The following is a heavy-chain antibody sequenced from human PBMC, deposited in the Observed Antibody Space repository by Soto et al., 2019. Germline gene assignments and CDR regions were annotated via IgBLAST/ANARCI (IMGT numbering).Heavy chain of an antibody. CDR2: ISGSGGST. CDR3: AKGGLGYCSTTSCRGRWFDP. CDR1: GFTFSNYA. Sequence: GGSLRLSCAASGFTFSNYAMSWVRQAPGKGLEWVSAISGSGGSTYYADSVKGRFTISRDNSKNTLYLQMNSLRAEDTAVYYCAKGGLGYCSTTSCRGRWFDPWGQGTLVTVSS. V-gene: IGHV3-23*01. J-gene: IGHJ5*02. D-gene: IGHD2-2*01.